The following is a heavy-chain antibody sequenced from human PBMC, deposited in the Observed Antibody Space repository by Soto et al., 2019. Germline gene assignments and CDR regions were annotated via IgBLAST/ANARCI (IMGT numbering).Heavy chain of an antibody. Sequence: EVQLVESGGGLVQPGRSLRLSCAASGFTFDDYAMHWVRQAPGKGLEWVSGISWNSGSIGYADSVKGRFTISRDNAKNSLYLQMNRLRAEDTALYYCAREGVTADAFDIWGQGTMVTVSS. CDR1: GFTFDDYA. CDR3: AREGVTADAFDI. D-gene: IGHD2-21*02. V-gene: IGHV3-9*01. J-gene: IGHJ3*02. CDR2: ISWNSGSI.